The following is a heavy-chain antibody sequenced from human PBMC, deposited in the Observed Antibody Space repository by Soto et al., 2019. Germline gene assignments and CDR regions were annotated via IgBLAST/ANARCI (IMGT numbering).Heavy chain of an antibody. J-gene: IGHJ4*02. V-gene: IGHV3-30-3*01. CDR3: AREGASIVGATPYFDY. CDR2: ISYDGSNK. D-gene: IGHD1-26*01. CDR1: GFTFSSYA. Sequence: VGSLGPACTASGFTFSSYAMHWVRQAPGKGLEWVAVISYDGSNKYYADSVKGRLTISRDNSKNTLYLQMNSLRAEDTAVYYCAREGASIVGATPYFDYWGQGT.